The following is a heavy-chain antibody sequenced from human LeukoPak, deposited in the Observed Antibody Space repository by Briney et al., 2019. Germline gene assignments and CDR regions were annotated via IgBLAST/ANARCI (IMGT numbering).Heavy chain of an antibody. J-gene: IGHJ4*02. D-gene: IGHD3-22*01. V-gene: IGHV3-13*01. CDR3: ARSGHYYDSSGYYYDY. CDR1: GFTFSSYG. Sequence: GGSLRLSCAASGFTFSSYGMHWVRQATGKGLEWVSAIGTAGDTYYPGSVKGRFTISRENAKNSLYLQMNSLRAGDTAVYYCARSGHYYDSSGYYYDYWGQGTLVTVSS. CDR2: IGTAGDT.